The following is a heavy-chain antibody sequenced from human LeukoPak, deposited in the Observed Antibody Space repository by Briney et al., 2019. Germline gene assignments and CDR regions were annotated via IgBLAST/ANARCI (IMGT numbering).Heavy chain of an antibody. Sequence: SETLSLTCIVSGGSISSGSHYWAWVRQPPGKGLEWIASMLYSGNTYYNPSLKSRVTISVDTSKNQFSLKLSSVTAADTAVYYCARRAPPGPYYYDSSGYYYYFDYWGQGTLVTVSS. J-gene: IGHJ4*02. CDR1: GGSISSGSHY. D-gene: IGHD3-22*01. CDR2: MLYSGNT. V-gene: IGHV4-39*01. CDR3: ARRAPPGPYYYDSSGYYYYFDY.